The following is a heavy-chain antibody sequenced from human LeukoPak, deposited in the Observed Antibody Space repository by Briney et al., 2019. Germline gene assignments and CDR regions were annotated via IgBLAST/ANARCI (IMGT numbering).Heavy chain of an antibody. V-gene: IGHV3-53*01. D-gene: IGHD2-15*01. Sequence: PGGSLRLSCAAFGFTVSSNYMSWVRQAPGKGLEWVSVIYSGGSTYYADSVKGRFTISRDNSKNTLYLQMNSLRAEDTAVYYCASGRKYFDYWGQGTLVTVSS. CDR2: IYSGGST. CDR1: GFTVSSNY. J-gene: IGHJ4*02. CDR3: ASGRKYFDY.